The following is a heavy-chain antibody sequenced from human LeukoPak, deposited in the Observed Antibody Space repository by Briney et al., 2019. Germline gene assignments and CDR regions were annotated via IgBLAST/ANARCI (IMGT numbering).Heavy chain of an antibody. J-gene: IGHJ3*02. CDR3: ASPYYYDSSGYYSPDAFDI. V-gene: IGHV1-69*05. CDR2: IIPIFGTA. Sequence: GSSVKVSCKASGGTFSSYAISWVRQAPGQGLEWMGGIIPIFGTANYAQKFQGRVTITTDESTSTAYMELSSLRSGDTAVYYCASPYYYDSSGYYSPDAFDIWGQGTMVTVSS. CDR1: GGTFSSYA. D-gene: IGHD3-22*01.